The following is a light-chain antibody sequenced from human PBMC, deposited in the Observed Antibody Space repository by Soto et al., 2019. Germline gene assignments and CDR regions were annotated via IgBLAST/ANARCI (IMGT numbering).Light chain of an antibody. CDR3: QHADGFPPT. J-gene: IGKJ4*01. Sequence: DIQMTQSPSSVSASVGDRLTITCRASQGVGNWLAWYQQKPGKAPKLLIYSTSNLRDGVPSRFSGSGYGTDFTLTISSLQPEDSATYYCQHADGFPPTFGGGTKVEIK. CDR2: STS. CDR1: QGVGNW. V-gene: IGKV1-12*01.